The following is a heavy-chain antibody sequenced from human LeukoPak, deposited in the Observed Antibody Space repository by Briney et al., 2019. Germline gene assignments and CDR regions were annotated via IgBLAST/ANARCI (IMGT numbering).Heavy chain of an antibody. J-gene: IGHJ4*02. CDR3: AKFYGGNSFGNFDY. V-gene: IGHV3-11*01. D-gene: IGHD4-23*01. CDR1: GFTFSDYY. Sequence: PGRSLRLSCAASGFTFSDYYMSWIRQAPGKGLEWVSYISSSGSTIYYADSVKGRFTISRDNSKNTLYLQMNSLRAEDTAVYYCAKFYGGNSFGNFDYWGQGTLVTVSS. CDR2: ISSSGSTI.